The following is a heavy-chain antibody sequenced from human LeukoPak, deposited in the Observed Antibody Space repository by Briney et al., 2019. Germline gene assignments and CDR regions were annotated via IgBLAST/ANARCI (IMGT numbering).Heavy chain of an antibody. J-gene: IGHJ3*02. V-gene: IGHV3-21*04. Sequence: GGSLRLSCAASGFTFSSYSMNWVRQAPGKGLEWVSSIGSSSSYIYYADSVKGRFTISRDNSKNTVYFQMDSLRAEDTAVYYCASLLRGTFDIWGQGTVVTVSS. CDR2: IGSSSSYI. CDR1: GFTFSSYS. CDR3: ASLLRGTFDI.